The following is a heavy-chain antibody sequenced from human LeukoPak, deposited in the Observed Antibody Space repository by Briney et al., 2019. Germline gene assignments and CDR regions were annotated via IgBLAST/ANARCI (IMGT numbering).Heavy chain of an antibody. CDR3: ARGPYAYTSSATLGSYNWFDP. V-gene: IGHV5-51*01. J-gene: IGHJ5*02. CDR1: GYSFPNYW. CDR2: IYPGDSHT. Sequence: GESLKISWKGSGYSFPNYWIGWVRQMPGKGLEGMGIIYPGDSHTRYSPSFQDQVTISVDKSISTAYLQWSSLKASDTAMYYCARGPYAYTSSATLGSYNWFDPWGQGSLVTVSS. D-gene: IGHD2-2*02.